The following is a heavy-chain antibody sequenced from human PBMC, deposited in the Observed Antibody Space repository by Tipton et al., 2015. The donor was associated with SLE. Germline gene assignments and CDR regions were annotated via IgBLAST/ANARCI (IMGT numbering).Heavy chain of an antibody. CDR2: IKQDGNEK. Sequence: SLRLSCAASGFNFSRYWMSWVRQAPGKGLEWVANIKQDGNEKYYVDSVEGRFSISRDNSKNILFLQMNSLTGEDTAIYYCAKTLGMIDPFDFWGQGTLVTVSS. V-gene: IGHV3-7*03. D-gene: IGHD1-1*01. CDR3: AKTLGMIDPFDF. CDR1: GFNFSRYW. J-gene: IGHJ4*02.